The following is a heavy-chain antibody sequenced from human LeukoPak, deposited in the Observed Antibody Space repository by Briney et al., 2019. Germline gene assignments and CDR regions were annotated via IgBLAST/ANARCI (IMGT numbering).Heavy chain of an antibody. CDR2: NYTSGST. J-gene: IGHJ5*02. V-gene: IGHV4-4*07. CDR1: GHYISGYF. CDR3: ARVGDYVDPPFS. D-gene: IGHD3-16*01. Sequence: PSETLPLTCTVSGHYISGYFWSWIRQPARKGLEWIGHNYTSGSTNYNPSLKSRATMSVDTSQNQFSLKLGSVTAADTAVYYCARVGDYVDPPFSWGRGTLVTLSS.